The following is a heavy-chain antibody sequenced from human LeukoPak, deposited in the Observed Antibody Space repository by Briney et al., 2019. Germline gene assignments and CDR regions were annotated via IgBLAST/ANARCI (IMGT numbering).Heavy chain of an antibody. CDR3: ARDDIPSPAPSYYFDY. D-gene: IGHD2-2*02. CDR1: GFTFSSYG. Sequence: GGSLRLSCAASGFTFSSYGMHWVRQAPGKGLEWVAVIWYDGSNKNYADSVKGRFTISRDNSKNTLYLQMNSLRAEDTAVFYCARDDIPSPAPSYYFDYWGQGTLVTVSS. V-gene: IGHV3-33*01. J-gene: IGHJ4*02. CDR2: IWYDGSNK.